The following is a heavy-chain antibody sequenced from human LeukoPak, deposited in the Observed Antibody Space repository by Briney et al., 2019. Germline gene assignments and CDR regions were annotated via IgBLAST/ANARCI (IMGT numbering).Heavy chain of an antibody. CDR2: ISGSGGST. CDR3: ARAGGFGNWVDY. J-gene: IGHJ4*02. V-gene: IGHV3-23*01. D-gene: IGHD7-27*01. CDR1: GFTFSSYA. Sequence: GGSLRLSCAASGFTFSSYAMSWVRQAPGKGLEWVSAISGSGGSTYYADSVKGRFTISRDNSKNTLYLQMNSLRAEDTAVYYCARAGGFGNWVDYWGQGTLVTVSS.